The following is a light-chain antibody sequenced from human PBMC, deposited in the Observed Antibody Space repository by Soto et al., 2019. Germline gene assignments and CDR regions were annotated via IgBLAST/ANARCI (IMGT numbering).Light chain of an antibody. CDR1: QSVSNNY. J-gene: IGKJ5*01. CDR3: QQYSTSPT. CDR2: GAS. Sequence: MVLAPFPGTPAFPPGEGAPLSCRASQSVSNNYLAWYQQKPGQAPRRLIYGASSRATGIPDRFSGSGSGTDFTLTISSLEPEDFAVYYCQQYSTSPTFGEGTRLEIK. V-gene: IGKV3-20*01.